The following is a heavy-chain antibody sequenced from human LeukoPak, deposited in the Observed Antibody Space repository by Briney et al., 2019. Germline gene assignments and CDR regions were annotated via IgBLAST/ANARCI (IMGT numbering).Heavy chain of an antibody. V-gene: IGHV4-34*01. CDR1: GGSFSGYY. J-gene: IGHJ5*02. D-gene: IGHD3-16*01. Sequence: SETLSLTCAVYGGSFSGYYWSWIRQPPGKGLEWIGSIYGSGSTYYNPSLKSRVTISVDTSKNQFSLKLNSVTAADTAVYYCARHYGPWGQGTLVTVSS. CDR3: ARHYGP. CDR2: IYGSGST.